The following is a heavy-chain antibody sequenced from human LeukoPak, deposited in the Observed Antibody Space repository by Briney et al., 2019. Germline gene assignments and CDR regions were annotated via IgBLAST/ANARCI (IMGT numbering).Heavy chain of an antibody. CDR1: GFTVSSNY. CDR2: IYSGGST. Sequence: GGSLRLSCAASGFTVSSNYMSWVRQAPGKGLEWVSVIYSGGSTYYADSVKGRFTISRDNSKNTLYLQMNSLRAEDTAVYYCARGPNIFCSSTSCYRRDYWGQGTLVTVSS. D-gene: IGHD2-2*01. CDR3: ARGPNIFCSSTSCYRRDY. J-gene: IGHJ4*02. V-gene: IGHV3-53*01.